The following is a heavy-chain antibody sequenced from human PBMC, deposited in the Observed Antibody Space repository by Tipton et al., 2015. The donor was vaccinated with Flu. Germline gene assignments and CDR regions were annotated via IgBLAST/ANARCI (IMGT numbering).Heavy chain of an antibody. V-gene: IGHV3-23*01. CDR2: ISESGGST. J-gene: IGHJ5*02. CDR3: ARRDYSNYVSDPKNWFDP. Sequence: SLRLSCAASGFTFSSYAMSWVRQAPGKGLEWVSAISESGGSTYYADSVKGRFTISRDNSKNTLFLQMISLRAEDTAVYYCARRDYSNYVSDPKNWFDPWGQGTLVTVSS. CDR1: GFTFSSYA. D-gene: IGHD4-11*01.